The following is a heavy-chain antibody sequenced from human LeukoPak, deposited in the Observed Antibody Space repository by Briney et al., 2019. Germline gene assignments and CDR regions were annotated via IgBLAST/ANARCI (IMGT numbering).Heavy chain of an antibody. CDR2: ISYDGSNK. D-gene: IGHD6-19*01. J-gene: IGHJ4*02. V-gene: IGHV3-30*18. CDR3: AKADSSGWYNLDY. CDR1: GFTFSTYV. Sequence: GGSLRLSCAASGFTFSTYVMHWVRQAPGKGLEWVAVISYDGSNKYYADSVQGRFIISRDNSKNTLYLQMNSLRTGDTAVYYCAKADSSGWYNLDYWGQGTLDTVSS.